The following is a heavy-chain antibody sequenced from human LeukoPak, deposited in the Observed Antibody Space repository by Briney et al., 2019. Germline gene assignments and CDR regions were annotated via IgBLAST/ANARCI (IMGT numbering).Heavy chain of an antibody. CDR2: ISYDGSKK. D-gene: IGHD5-24*01. Sequence: PGGSLRLSCVASGFTFSNYGMHWVRQAPGKGLEWVAVISYDGSKKYYTDSVKGRFTISRDNSKNTLYLQMNSLRSDDTAVYYCVKVGATITFDYWGQGTLVTVSS. CDR3: VKVGATITFDY. J-gene: IGHJ4*02. V-gene: IGHV3-30*18. CDR1: GFTFSNYG.